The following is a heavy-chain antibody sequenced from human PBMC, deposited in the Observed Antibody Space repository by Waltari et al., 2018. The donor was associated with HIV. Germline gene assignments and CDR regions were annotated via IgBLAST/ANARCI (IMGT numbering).Heavy chain of an antibody. D-gene: IGHD6-19*01. V-gene: IGHV3-7*01. CDR3: ASLYSSGWYWFDY. J-gene: IGHJ4*02. CDR2: RKQDGSEK. CDR1: GFTFSSYW. Sequence: EVQLVESGGGLVQPGGSLRLSCAASGFTFSSYWMSWVRQAPGKGLEWVANRKQDGSEKYYVDSVKGRFTISRDNAKNSLYLQMNSLRAEDTAVYYCASLYSSGWYWFDYWGQGTLVTVSS.